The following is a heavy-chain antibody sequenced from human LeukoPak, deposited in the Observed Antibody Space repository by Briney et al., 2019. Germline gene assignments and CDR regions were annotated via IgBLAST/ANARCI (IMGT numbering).Heavy chain of an antibody. CDR2: IDSTSTYI. CDR1: RFTFSTYS. D-gene: IGHD1-26*01. Sequence: PGGSLRLSCAASRFTFSTYSMNWVRQAPGKGLEWVSSIDSTSTYIYYADSVKGRFTISRDNAKNSLYLQMDSLRAGDTAVYYCARDSLVGSTTPVFDYWGQGTLVTVSS. CDR3: ARDSLVGSTTPVFDY. V-gene: IGHV3-21*04. J-gene: IGHJ4*02.